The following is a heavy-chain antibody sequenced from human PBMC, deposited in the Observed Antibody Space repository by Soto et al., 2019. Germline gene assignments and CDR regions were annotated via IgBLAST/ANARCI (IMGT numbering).Heavy chain of an antibody. J-gene: IGHJ4*02. D-gene: IGHD5-12*01. CDR1: GFTFSSYG. CDR2: TSFDGSSK. Sequence: QVQLVESGGGVVQPGRSLRLSCAASGFTFSSYGMHWVRQAPGKGLEWVAVTSFDGSSKYNADSVTGRFTISRDNSQNTLYLQINSLRPDDTAVYYCARTVGGYNFQPMDYWGQGTLVTVSS. CDR3: ARTVGGYNFQPMDY. V-gene: IGHV3-30-3*01.